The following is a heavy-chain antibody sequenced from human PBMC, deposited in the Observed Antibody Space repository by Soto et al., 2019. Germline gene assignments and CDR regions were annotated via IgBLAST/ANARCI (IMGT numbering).Heavy chain of an antibody. CDR2: IYYSGST. V-gene: IGHV4-39*01. CDR1: GGYSSSSSYY. D-gene: IGHD3-22*01. Sequence: SETLSLTCTVSGGYSSSSSYYWGWIRQPPGKGLEWIGSIYYSGSTYYTPSLKSRVTISGDTSKNQFSLKLSSVTAADTAVYYCARHLGSSGYPFDYWGQGTLVTSPQ. CDR3: ARHLGSSGYPFDY. J-gene: IGHJ4*02.